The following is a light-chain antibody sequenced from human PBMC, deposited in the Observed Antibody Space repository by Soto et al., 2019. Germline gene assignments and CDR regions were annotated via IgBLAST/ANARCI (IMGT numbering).Light chain of an antibody. CDR3: QQYGRSPLT. Sequence: ENVLTQSPGTLSLSPGERATLSCRASQSVSSSYLAWYQQKPGQAPRLLIYGASSRATGIPDRFSGSGSGTDFTLTISRLDPEDFAVYYCQQYGRSPLTFGQGTKVDIK. J-gene: IGKJ1*01. CDR2: GAS. V-gene: IGKV3-20*01. CDR1: QSVSSSY.